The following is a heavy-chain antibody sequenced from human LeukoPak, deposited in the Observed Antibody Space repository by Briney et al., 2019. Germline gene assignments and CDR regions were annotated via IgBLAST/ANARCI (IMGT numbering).Heavy chain of an antibody. J-gene: IGHJ4*02. D-gene: IGHD5-12*01. Sequence: PSETLSLTCAVSGYSISSGYYWGWIRQPPGKGLEWIGSIYHSGSTYYTSSLKSRVTISVDTSKNQFSLKLSSVTAADTAVYYCARADSGYDFHYWGQGTLVTVSS. CDR2: IYHSGST. CDR3: ARADSGYDFHY. V-gene: IGHV4-38-2*01. CDR1: GYSISSGYY.